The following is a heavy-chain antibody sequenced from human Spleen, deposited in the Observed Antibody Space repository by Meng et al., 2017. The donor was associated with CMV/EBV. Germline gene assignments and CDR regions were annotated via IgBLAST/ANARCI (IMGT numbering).Heavy chain of an antibody. V-gene: IGHV5-51*01. J-gene: IGHJ6*02. CDR3: ARHNFPHSSSSAGEPSYGMDV. D-gene: IGHD6-6*01. CDR1: GYSFTSYW. CDR2: IYPGDSDT. Sequence: GESLKISCKGSGYSFTSYWIAWVRQMPGKGLEWMGIIYPGDSDTTYSPSFQGQVTISADKSISTAYLQWSSLKASDTAMYYCARHNFPHSSSSAGEPSYGMDVWGQGTTVTVSS.